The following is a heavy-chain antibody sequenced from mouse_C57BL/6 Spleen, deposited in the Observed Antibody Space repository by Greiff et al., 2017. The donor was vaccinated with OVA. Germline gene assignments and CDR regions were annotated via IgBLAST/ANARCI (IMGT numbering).Heavy chain of an antibody. J-gene: IGHJ2*01. CDR1: GYAFSSYW. CDR3: ARGGTLFDY. Sequence: VQLQESGTELVKPGTSVKISCKASGYAFSSYWMNWVKQRPGKGLEWIGRIYPGDGDTNYNGTVKGKATLTADKSSSTAYMQLSSLTSEDSSVYFCARGGTLFDYWGQGTTLTVSS. D-gene: IGHD3-3*01. CDR2: IYPGDGDT. V-gene: IGHV1-82*01.